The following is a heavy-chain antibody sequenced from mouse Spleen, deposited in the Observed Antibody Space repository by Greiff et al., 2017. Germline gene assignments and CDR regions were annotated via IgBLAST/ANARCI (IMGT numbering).Heavy chain of an antibody. D-gene: IGHD1-1*01. CDR3: ARHHYGSSPCAMDY. CDR1: GYAFSSYW. J-gene: IGHJ4*01. V-gene: IGHV1-80*01. CDR2: IYPGDGDT. Sequence: QVQLQQSGAELVKPGASVKISCKASGYAFSSYWMNWVKQRPGKGLEWIGQIYPGDGDTNYNGKFKGKATLTADKSSSTAYMQLSSLTSEDSAVYFCARHHYGSSPCAMDYWGQGTSVTVSS.